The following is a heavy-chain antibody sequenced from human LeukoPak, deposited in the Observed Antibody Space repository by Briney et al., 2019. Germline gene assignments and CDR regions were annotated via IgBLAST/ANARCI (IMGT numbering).Heavy chain of an antibody. CDR2: ISYDGSNK. CDR1: GFTFSSYA. Sequence: PGGSLRLSCAASGFTFSSYAMHWVRQAPGKGLEWVAVISYDGSNKYYADSVKGRFTISRDNSKNTLYLQMNSLRAEDTAVYYCATSATRGVYFDYWGQGTLVTVSS. D-gene: IGHD2-15*01. V-gene: IGHV3-30-3*01. CDR3: ATSATRGVYFDY. J-gene: IGHJ4*02.